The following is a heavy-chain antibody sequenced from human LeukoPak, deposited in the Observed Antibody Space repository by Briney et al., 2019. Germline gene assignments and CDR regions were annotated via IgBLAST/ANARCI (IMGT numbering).Heavy chain of an antibody. J-gene: IGHJ5*02. V-gene: IGHV4-39*07. CDR3: ARSVSAYAGRGWFDP. Sequence: SETLSLTCSVSGGSIRSLGYSWGWIRQPPGKGLEWIASMYYTGTTYYNPSLKSRVIMSVDTSKNQFSLNLTSVTAADTAVFYCARSVSAYAGRGWFDPWGQGTLVTVSS. CDR2: MYYTGTT. D-gene: IGHD5-12*01. CDR1: GGSIRSLGYS.